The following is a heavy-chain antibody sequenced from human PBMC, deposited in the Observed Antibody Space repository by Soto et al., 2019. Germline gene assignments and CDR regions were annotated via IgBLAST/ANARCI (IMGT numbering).Heavy chain of an antibody. CDR2: IYYSGST. V-gene: IGHV4-59*08. CDR3: ARHGSGRSFDY. CDR1: GDSISSHY. Sequence: PSETLSLTCAVSGDSISSHYWSWIRQPPGKGLEWIGGIYYSGSTNYNPSLKSRVTMSVDTSKNQFSLKLSSVTAADTAVYYCARHGSGRSFDYWGQGTLVTVSS. D-gene: IGHD2-15*01. J-gene: IGHJ4*02.